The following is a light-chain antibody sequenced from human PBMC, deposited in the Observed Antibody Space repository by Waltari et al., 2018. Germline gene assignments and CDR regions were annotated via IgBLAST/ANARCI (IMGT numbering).Light chain of an antibody. CDR3: QQYNNWPPLT. J-gene: IGKJ4*01. CDR1: QSVSSN. CDR2: GAS. V-gene: IGKV3-15*01. Sequence: EIVXTQSPATLSXSPGERATXSCRASQSVSSNLAWYQQKPGQAPRLLIYGASTRATGIPARFSGSGSXTEFTLTISSLQSEDFXXXYXQQYNNWPPLTXXXXTKVEIK.